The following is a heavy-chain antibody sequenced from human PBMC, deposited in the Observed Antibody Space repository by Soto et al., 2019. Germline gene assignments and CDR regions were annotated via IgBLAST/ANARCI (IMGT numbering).Heavy chain of an antibody. Sequence: SETLSLTCTVSGGSISSYYWNWIRQPPGKGLEWIGYIYYSGNSNYNPSLKSRVTMSVDTSKSQFSLKLTSVTAADTAVYYCAKWIGSWNGFDYWGQGTLVTVSS. CDR1: GGSISSYY. D-gene: IGHD1-1*01. J-gene: IGHJ4*02. CDR3: AKWIGSWNGFDY. V-gene: IGHV4-59*03. CDR2: IYYSGNS.